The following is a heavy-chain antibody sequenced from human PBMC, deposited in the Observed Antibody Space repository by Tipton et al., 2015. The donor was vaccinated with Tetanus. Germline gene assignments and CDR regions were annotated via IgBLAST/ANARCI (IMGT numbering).Heavy chain of an antibody. CDR3: AGGLVRWYEP. V-gene: IGHV4-61*01. Sequence: TLSLTCTVSGSSISRSSHYWTWIRQPPGKEPEWVGYVYHSGATNYHPSLKTRLAISADTSKNQFSLNLRSVITADTAVYSCAGGLVRWYEPWGRGTLVSVSS. CDR2: VYHSGAT. J-gene: IGHJ5*02. CDR1: GSSISRSSHY. D-gene: IGHD3-10*01.